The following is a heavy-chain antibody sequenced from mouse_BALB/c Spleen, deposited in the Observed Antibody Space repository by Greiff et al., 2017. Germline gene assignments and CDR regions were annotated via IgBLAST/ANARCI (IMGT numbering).Heavy chain of an antibody. Sequence: EVHLVESGGGLVQPGGSRKLSCAASGFTFSSFGMHWVRQAPEKGLEWVAYISSGSSTIYYADTVKGRFTISRDNPKNTLFLQMTSLRSEDTAMYYCERDYGGFDYWGQGTTLTVSS. J-gene: IGHJ2*01. CDR2: ISSGSSTI. CDR1: GFTFSSFG. CDR3: ERDYGGFDY. D-gene: IGHD1-1*02. V-gene: IGHV5-17*02.